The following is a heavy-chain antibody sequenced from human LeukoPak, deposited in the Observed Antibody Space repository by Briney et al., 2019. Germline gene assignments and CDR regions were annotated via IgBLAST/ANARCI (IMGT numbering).Heavy chain of an antibody. Sequence: GESLKISCKGSGISFTSYWIGWVRQIPGKGLELMGIIYPGDYGSRYSPSFEGQVNISADKSNSTAYLQWSSLKASDTAMYYCARHKGGYGDFNFDYWGQGTLVTVSS. CDR2: IYPGDYGS. CDR3: ARHKGGYGDFNFDY. V-gene: IGHV5-51*01. D-gene: IGHD4-17*01. J-gene: IGHJ4*02. CDR1: GISFTSYW.